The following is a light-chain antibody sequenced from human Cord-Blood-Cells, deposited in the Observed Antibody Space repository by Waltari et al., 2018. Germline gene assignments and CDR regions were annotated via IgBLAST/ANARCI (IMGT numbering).Light chain of an antibody. Sequence: QSVLTQPPSVSEAPRQRVTISCSGSSSNIGNNAVNWYQQLPGKAPTLRMYNGGLLPSGVSDRFSGSKSGTSASLAISGLQSEDEADYYCAAWDDSLNGWVFGGGTKLTVL. CDR2: NGG. CDR1: SSNIGNNA. CDR3: AAWDDSLNGWV. J-gene: IGLJ3*02. V-gene: IGLV1-36*01.